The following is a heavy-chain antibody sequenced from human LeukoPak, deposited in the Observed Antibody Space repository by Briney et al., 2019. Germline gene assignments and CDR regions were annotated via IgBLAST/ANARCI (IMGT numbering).Heavy chain of an antibody. D-gene: IGHD2-8*01. V-gene: IGHV3-33*07. CDR3: ARDPRGEYCTNGVCSKTTPQIFQH. J-gene: IGHJ1*01. CDR1: GFTFNTFG. CDR2: IHYDGGNK. Sequence: GGSLTLSCAASGFTFNTFGMYWVRQAPGKGLEWVAFIHYDGGNKYYAESVKGRFTISRDNSKNTLFLEMNSLRAEDTAVYYCARDPRGEYCTNGVCSKTTPQIFQHWGQGTLVTVSS.